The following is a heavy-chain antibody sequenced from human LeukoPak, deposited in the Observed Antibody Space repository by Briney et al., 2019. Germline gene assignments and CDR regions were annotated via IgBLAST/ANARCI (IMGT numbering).Heavy chain of an antibody. V-gene: IGHV4-38-2*01. Sequence: PGGSLRLSCAASGFTFSSYSMNWVRQAPGKGLEWIGSMFHSGSTYYNPSLKSRVTMSVDTSKNQFSLKLSSVTAADTAVYYCARVRYNWNRDFDYWGQGTLVTVSS. CDR3: ARVRYNWNRDFDY. CDR2: MFHSGST. J-gene: IGHJ4*02. D-gene: IGHD1-20*01. CDR1: GFTFSSYS.